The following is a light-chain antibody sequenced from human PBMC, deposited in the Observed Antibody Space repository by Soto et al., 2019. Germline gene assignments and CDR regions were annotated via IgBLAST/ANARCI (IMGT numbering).Light chain of an antibody. V-gene: IGKV1-39*01. Sequence: DIQMTQSPSSLFASVGDRVTITCRASQSITTYLNWYQQKPGQVPKLLIYATSTLQSRVSARFSGSGASTYFTSAITNLQPEEFATDDGEQSYGTPRFVGGTKVLIK. CDR2: ATS. CDR1: QSITTY. CDR3: EQSYGTPR. J-gene: IGKJ4*01.